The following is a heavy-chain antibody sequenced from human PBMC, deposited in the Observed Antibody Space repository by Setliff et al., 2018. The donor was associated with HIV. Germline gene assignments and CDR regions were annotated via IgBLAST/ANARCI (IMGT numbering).Heavy chain of an antibody. CDR1: GFTVSTNY. CDR3: ARTEEWWRPFDY. D-gene: IGHD2-8*01. CDR2: IYTGGST. J-gene: IGHJ4*02. Sequence: GGSLRLSCAASGFTVSTNYMSWVRQAPGKGLEWVAIIYTGGSTYYADSVKGRFTISRDNSKNTLYLQMNSLIAEDTAVYYCARTEEWWRPFDYWGQGTLVTVSS. V-gene: IGHV3-66*02.